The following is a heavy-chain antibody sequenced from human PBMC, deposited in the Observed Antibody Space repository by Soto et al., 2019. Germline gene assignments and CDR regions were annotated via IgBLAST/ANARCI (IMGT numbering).Heavy chain of an antibody. CDR3: ARGGYSSGWYFGY. V-gene: IGHV3-7*04. D-gene: IGHD6-19*01. CDR1: GFIFSTYW. J-gene: IGHJ4*02. Sequence: PGGSLRLACAASGFIFSTYWMNWVRQAPGKGLERVANIKQDGSEKYYVDSVKGRFTISRDNAKNSVYLQMNSLRVEDTALYYCARGGYSSGWYFGYWGQGTLVTV. CDR2: IKQDGSEK.